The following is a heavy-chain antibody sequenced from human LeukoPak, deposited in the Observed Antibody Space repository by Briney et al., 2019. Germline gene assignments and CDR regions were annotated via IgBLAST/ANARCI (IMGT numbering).Heavy chain of an antibody. Sequence: GRSLRLSCAASGFTFSSYGMHWARQAPGKGLEWVAVISYDGSNKYYADSVKGRFTISRDNSKNTLYLQMNSLRAEDTAVYYCAKGPLYSSGWSVPYYFDYWGQGTLVTVSS. V-gene: IGHV3-30*18. J-gene: IGHJ4*02. CDR3: AKGPLYSSGWSVPYYFDY. CDR1: GFTFSSYG. CDR2: ISYDGSNK. D-gene: IGHD6-19*01.